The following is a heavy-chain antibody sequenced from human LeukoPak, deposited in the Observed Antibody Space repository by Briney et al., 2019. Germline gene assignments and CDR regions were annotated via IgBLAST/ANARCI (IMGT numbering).Heavy chain of an antibody. CDR1: GFTFSNVW. CDR2: IKSKTDGGTT. CDR3: TTASYYDYVWGSYPMYYFDY. D-gene: IGHD3-16*02. V-gene: IGHV3-15*01. J-gene: IGHJ4*02. Sequence: GGSLRLSCAASGFTFSNVWMSWVRQAPGKGLEWVGRIKSKTDGGTTDYAAPVKGRFTFSRDDSKNTLYLQMNSLKTEDTAVYYCTTASYYDYVWGSYPMYYFDYWGQGTLVTVSS.